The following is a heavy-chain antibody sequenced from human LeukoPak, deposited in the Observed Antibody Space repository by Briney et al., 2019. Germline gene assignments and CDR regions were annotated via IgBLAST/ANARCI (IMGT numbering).Heavy chain of an antibody. J-gene: IGHJ5*02. Sequence: PSETLSLTCTVSGGSISSGGYYWSWIRQHPGKGLEWIGYIYYSGSTYYNPSLKSRVTISVDTSKNQFSLKLSSVTAADTAVYYCARGDSSGYYITGWFDPWGQGTLVTVSS. D-gene: IGHD3-22*01. V-gene: IGHV4-31*03. CDR1: GGSISSGGYY. CDR3: ARGDSSGYYITGWFDP. CDR2: IYYSGST.